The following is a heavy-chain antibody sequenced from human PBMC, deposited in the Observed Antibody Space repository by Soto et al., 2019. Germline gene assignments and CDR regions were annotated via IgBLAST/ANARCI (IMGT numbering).Heavy chain of an antibody. V-gene: IGHV4-4*02. CDR3: ARVSGSYYYGMDV. D-gene: IGHD1-26*01. Sequence: QVQLQESGPGLVKPSGTLSLTCAVSGGSISSSNWWSWVRQPPGKGLEWMGEIYHSGSTNYNPSLKSRVTISVDKSKTQFSLKLSSVTAAATAVYYCARVSGSYYYGMDVWGQGTTVTVSS. J-gene: IGHJ6*02. CDR2: IYHSGST. CDR1: GGSISSSNW.